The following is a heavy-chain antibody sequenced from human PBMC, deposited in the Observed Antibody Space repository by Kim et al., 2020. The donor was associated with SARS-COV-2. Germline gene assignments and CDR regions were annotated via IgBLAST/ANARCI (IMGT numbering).Heavy chain of an antibody. CDR1: GFTFSIYW. D-gene: IGHD2-21*02. CDR2: IQQDGTEK. J-gene: IGHJ4*01. Sequence: GGSLRLSCAASGFTFSIYWMSWVRQALGKGLEWVANIQQDGTEKYYVDSVKGRFTISRDNTKNSLYLQMNSLRAEDTTMYYCARVRGSDSAFRPFDFWG. V-gene: IGHV3-7*01. CDR3: ARVRGSDSAFRPFDF.